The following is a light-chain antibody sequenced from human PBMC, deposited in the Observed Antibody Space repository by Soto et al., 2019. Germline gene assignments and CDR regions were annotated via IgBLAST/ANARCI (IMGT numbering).Light chain of an antibody. V-gene: IGLV2-18*01. Sequence: QSALTQPPSVSGSPGQSVTISCTGTSSDVTGYNRVSWYQQPPGTAPKLLIYAVSNRPSGVPDRFSGSKSGNTASLTISGLQPEDEADYYCSLYTSSSTYVFGTGTKLNVL. J-gene: IGLJ1*01. CDR1: SSDVTGYNR. CDR2: AVS. CDR3: SLYTSSSTYV.